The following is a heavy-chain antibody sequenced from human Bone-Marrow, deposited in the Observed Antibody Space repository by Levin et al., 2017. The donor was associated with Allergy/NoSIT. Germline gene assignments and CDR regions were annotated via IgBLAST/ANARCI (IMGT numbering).Heavy chain of an antibody. CDR1: GFTFSDYY. CDR3: ARDRGGYVPSDAFDI. V-gene: IGHV3-11*05. Sequence: GGSLRLSCAASGFTFSDYYMSWIRQAPGKGLEWVSYISSSSSYTNYADSVKGRFTISRDNAKNSLYLQMNSLRAEDTAVYYCARDRGGYVPSDAFDIWGQGTMVTVSS. J-gene: IGHJ3*02. D-gene: IGHD5-24*01. CDR2: ISSSSSYT.